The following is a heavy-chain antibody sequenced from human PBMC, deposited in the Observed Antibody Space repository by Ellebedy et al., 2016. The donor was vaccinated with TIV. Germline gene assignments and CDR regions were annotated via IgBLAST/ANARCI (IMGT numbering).Heavy chain of an antibody. J-gene: IGHJ3*02. CDR1: GFTFSSYA. Sequence: GESLKISCAASGFTFSSYAMSWVRQAPGKGLEWVSAISGSGGSTYYADSVKGRFTISRDNSKNTLYLQMNSLRAEDTAVYYCARGLLLDDAFDIWGQGTMVTVSS. V-gene: IGHV3-23*01. CDR2: ISGSGGST. D-gene: IGHD2-15*01. CDR3: ARGLLLDDAFDI.